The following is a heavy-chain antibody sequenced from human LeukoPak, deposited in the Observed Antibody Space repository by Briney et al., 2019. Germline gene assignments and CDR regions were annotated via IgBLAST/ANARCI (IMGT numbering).Heavy chain of an antibody. Sequence: PSETLSLTCTVSRGSISSYFWSWIRQPPGKGLEWIGYISYSGSTNYNPSLKSRVTASLDTSKNQFSLRLSSVTAADTAVYYCARAIGYSSVFDYWGQGTLVTVSS. CDR2: ISYSGST. V-gene: IGHV4-59*01. CDR3: ARAIGYSSVFDY. D-gene: IGHD6-19*01. CDR1: RGSISSYF. J-gene: IGHJ4*02.